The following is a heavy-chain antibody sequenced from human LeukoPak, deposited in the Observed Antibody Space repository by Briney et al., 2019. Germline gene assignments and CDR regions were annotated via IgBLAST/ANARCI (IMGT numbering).Heavy chain of an antibody. Sequence: PSETLSLTCAVYGGSFSGYYWSWIRQPPGKGLEWIGEINHSGSTNYNPSPKSRVTISVDTSKNQFSLKLSSVTAADTAVYYCARGMVRGVPPSYWGQGTLVTVSS. J-gene: IGHJ4*02. D-gene: IGHD3-10*01. CDR3: ARGMVRGVPPSY. CDR1: GGSFSGYY. V-gene: IGHV4-34*01. CDR2: INHSGST.